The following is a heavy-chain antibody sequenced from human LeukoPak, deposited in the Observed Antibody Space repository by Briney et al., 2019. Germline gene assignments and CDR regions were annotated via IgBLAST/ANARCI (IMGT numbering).Heavy chain of an antibody. Sequence: GGSLRLSCAASGFTFSSYAMHWVRQAPGKGLEWVAVISYDGSNKYYADSVKGRFTISRDNSKNTLYLQMNSLRAEDTAVYYCARARSGVWGQGTPVTVSS. V-gene: IGHV3-30-3*01. D-gene: IGHD3-22*01. J-gene: IGHJ4*02. CDR1: GFTFSSYA. CDR3: ARARSGV. CDR2: ISYDGSNK.